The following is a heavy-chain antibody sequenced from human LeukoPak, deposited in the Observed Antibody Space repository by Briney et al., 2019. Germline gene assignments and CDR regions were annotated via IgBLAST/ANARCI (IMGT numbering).Heavy chain of an antibody. Sequence: GGSLRLSCSASGFTFSTNSMHWVRQAPGKGLEFVSAITSTGGSTYYADSVKGRFTISRDISKNALYLQMSSLRAEDTAVYYCVTVGMTSIWSYLRFDPRGQGTLVCVSS. D-gene: IGHD1-26*01. V-gene: IGHV3-64D*08. J-gene: IGHJ5*02. CDR1: GFTFSTNS. CDR2: ITSTGGST. CDR3: VTVGMTSIWSYLRFDP.